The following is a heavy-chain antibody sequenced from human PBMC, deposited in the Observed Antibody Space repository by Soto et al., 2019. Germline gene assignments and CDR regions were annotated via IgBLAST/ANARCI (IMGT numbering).Heavy chain of an antibody. Sequence: EVQLVESGGGLVKPGGSLRLSCAASGVTFSSYSMNWVRQAPGKGLEWVSSISSSSSYIYYADSVKGRFTISRDKAKNSLYLQMNSLRAEDTSVYYCASHRDGDFHFDYWGQGTLVTVSS. CDR1: GVTFSSYS. J-gene: IGHJ4*02. D-gene: IGHD4-17*01. CDR2: ISSSSSYI. V-gene: IGHV3-21*01. CDR3: ASHRDGDFHFDY.